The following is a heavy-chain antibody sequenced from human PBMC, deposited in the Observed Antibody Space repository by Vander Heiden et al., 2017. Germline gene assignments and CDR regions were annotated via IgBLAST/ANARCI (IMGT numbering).Heavy chain of an antibody. CDR2: IYPGDSDT. J-gene: IGHJ4*02. D-gene: IGHD3-22*01. V-gene: IGHV5-51*03. Sequence: EVQLVPSGAGVKKPGESLTISCTGSGYSFTDYWHGWVRQMPGKGLDWMGIIYPGDSDTRYNPSFRGQVTISADKSIATAYLQWSSLKTSDTAMYYCARRLVLGETFDYWGQGTLVTVSS. CDR3: ARRLVLGETFDY. CDR1: GYSFTDYW.